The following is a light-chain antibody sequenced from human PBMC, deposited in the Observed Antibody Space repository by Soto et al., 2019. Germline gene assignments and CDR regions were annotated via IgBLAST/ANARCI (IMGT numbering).Light chain of an antibody. CDR2: KAS. CDR1: QTISSW. V-gene: IGKV1-5*03. CDR3: QQYNTYST. Sequence: DIEMTQSPSTLSACVGDRGTVTCRASQTISSWLAWYQQTPGKAPKPLIYKASSSESGVPSRLSGSGSGTEFTLTISSLQPDDSATYYCQQYNTYSTFGQGTRLEIK. J-gene: IGKJ5*01.